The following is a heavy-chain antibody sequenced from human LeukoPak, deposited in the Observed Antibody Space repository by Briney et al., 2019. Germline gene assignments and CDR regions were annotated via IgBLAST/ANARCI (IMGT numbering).Heavy chain of an antibody. CDR3: ASGATGVDY. Sequence: PGGSLRLSCAAYGFTFSSYSMNWVRQAPGKGLEWVSSISSSSSYIYYADSVKGRFTISRDNAKNSLYLQMNSLRAEDTAVYYCASGATGVDYWGQGTLVTVSS. V-gene: IGHV3-21*01. D-gene: IGHD4-17*01. CDR2: ISSSSSYI. J-gene: IGHJ4*02. CDR1: GFTFSSYS.